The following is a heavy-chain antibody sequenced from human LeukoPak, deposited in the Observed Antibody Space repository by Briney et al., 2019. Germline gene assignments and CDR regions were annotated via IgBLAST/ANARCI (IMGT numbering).Heavy chain of an antibody. J-gene: IGHJ4*02. CDR3: AKDRETTASGTVDF. CDR1: GFTFSSYD. V-gene: IGHV3-30*06. Sequence: HTGGSLRLSCAASGFTFSSYDIHWVRQAPGKGLEWVAVISDDGRNKNYADSVKGRFTISRDSSNNTLYLQMNSLRAEDTGVYFCAKDRETTASGTVDFRGQGTLVTVSS. CDR2: ISDDGRNK. D-gene: IGHD6-13*01.